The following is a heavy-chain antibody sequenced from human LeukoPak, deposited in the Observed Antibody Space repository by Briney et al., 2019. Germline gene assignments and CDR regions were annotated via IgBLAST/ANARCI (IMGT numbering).Heavy chain of an antibody. CDR2: ISYDGSNK. Sequence: PRSSLRLSCAAPGFTFTSYGMPCVRQAPGKGLEWVAVISYDGSNKYSAVSVKGRFTIYRCKSKYTLYMQLKRPRAEDTAVYFTAKDGHSSSWPGGYYYYGMDVWGQGTTVTVSS. CDR3: AKDGHSSSWPGGYYYYGMDV. J-gene: IGHJ6*01. V-gene: IGHV3-30*18. D-gene: IGHD6-13*01. CDR1: GFTFTSYG.